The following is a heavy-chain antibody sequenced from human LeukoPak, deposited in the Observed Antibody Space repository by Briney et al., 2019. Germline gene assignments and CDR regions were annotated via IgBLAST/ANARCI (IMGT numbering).Heavy chain of an antibody. D-gene: IGHD3-22*01. CDR3: APRDVITSYYFDC. V-gene: IGHV4-39*01. CDR1: GRSISSSNYY. CDR2: LYYGGST. J-gene: IGHJ4*02. Sequence: SETLSLTCTVSGRSISSSNYYWGWLRQPPGKGLEWIGSLYYGGSTYYNPSLKRRVTISVDTAKKKYPPKLNSVSAADTAVYYCAPRDVITSYYFDCRRQATLVTVPS.